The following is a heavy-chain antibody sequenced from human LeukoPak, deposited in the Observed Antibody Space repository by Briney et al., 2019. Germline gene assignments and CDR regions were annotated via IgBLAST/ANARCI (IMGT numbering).Heavy chain of an antibody. D-gene: IGHD6-13*01. J-gene: IGHJ5*02. V-gene: IGHV4-59*08. Sequence: SETLSLTCTVSGCSINGYYWSWIRQSPGKGLEWIGYIYYTGNTNYNPSLKSRITISVDTSKNQFSLNLSSVTAADTAVYYCTGLHFAAAEEFDPWGQGTLVTVSS. CDR2: IYYTGNT. CDR3: TGLHFAAAEEFDP. CDR1: GCSINGYY.